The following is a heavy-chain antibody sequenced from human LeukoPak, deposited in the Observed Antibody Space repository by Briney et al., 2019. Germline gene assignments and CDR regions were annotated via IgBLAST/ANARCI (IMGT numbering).Heavy chain of an antibody. CDR1: GGTFSSYA. CDR3: AREKTTPFGVVPTGTFDY. J-gene: IGHJ4*02. V-gene: IGHV1-69*05. D-gene: IGHD3-3*01. Sequence: GASVKVSCKASGGTFSSYAISWVRQAPGQGLEWMGGIIPIFGTANYAQKLQGRVTITTDESTSTAYMELSSLRSEDTAVYYCAREKTTPFGVVPTGTFDYWGQGTLVTVSS. CDR2: IIPIFGTA.